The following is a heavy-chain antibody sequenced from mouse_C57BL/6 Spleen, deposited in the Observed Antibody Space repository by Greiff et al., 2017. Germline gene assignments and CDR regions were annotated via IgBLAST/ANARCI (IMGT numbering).Heavy chain of an antibody. CDR3: TTEAGRAWFAD. J-gene: IGHJ3*01. Sequence: EVQLQQSGAELVRPGASVKLSCTASGFNIKDDYMHWVKQRPEQGLEWIGWIDPENGDTEYASKFQGKATITADTSSNTAYLQLSSLTSEDTAVYYCTTEAGRAWFADWGQGTLVTVSA. CDR1: GFNIKDDY. CDR2: IDPENGDT. D-gene: IGHD1-1*02. V-gene: IGHV14-4*01.